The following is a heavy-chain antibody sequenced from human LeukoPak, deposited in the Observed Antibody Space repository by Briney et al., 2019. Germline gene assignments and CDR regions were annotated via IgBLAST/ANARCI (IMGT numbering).Heavy chain of an antibody. CDR3: ARAYDILTGLDY. CDR1: GFTVSSNY. D-gene: IGHD3-9*01. Sequence: RGSLRLSCAASGFTVSSNYMSWVRQAPGKGLEWVSVIYSGGSTYYADSVKGRFTISRDNSKNTLYLQMNSLRAEDTAVYYCARAYDILTGLDYWGQGTLVTVSS. V-gene: IGHV3-53*01. J-gene: IGHJ4*02. CDR2: IYSGGST.